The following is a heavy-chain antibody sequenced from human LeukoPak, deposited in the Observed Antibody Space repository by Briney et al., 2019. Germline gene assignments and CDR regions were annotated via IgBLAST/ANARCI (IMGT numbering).Heavy chain of an antibody. CDR1: GFTFSSYS. Sequence: PGGSLRLSRAASGFTFSSYSMNWVRQAPGKGLEWVSSISSSSSYIYYADSVKGRFTISRDNAKNSLYLQMNSLRAEDTAVYYCASEPSGWYDGYWGQGTLVTVPS. CDR3: ASEPSGWYDGY. CDR2: ISSSSSYI. V-gene: IGHV3-21*01. D-gene: IGHD6-19*01. J-gene: IGHJ4*02.